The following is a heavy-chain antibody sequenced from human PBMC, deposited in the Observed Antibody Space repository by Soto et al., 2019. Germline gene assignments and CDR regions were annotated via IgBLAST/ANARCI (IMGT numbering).Heavy chain of an antibody. CDR3: ARSLRATVATWGYYYGMDV. J-gene: IGHJ6*02. CDR2: IWYDGSNK. V-gene: IGHV3-33*01. Sequence: SGGSLRLSCAASGFTFSSYGMHWVRQAPGKGLEWVAVIWYDGSNKYYADSVKGRFTISRDNSKNTLYLQMNSLRAEDTAVYYCARSLRATVATWGYYYGMDVWGQGTTVTVS. CDR1: GFTFSSYG. D-gene: IGHD4-17*01.